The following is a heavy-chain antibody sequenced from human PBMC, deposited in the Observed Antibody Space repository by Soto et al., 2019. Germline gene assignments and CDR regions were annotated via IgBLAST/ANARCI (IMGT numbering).Heavy chain of an antibody. D-gene: IGHD4-17*01. CDR2: IIPILGIA. Sequence: QVQLVQSGAEVKKPGSSVKVSCKASGGTFSSYTISWVRQAPGQGLEWMGRIIPILGIASYAQKFQGRVTITADKATNTAYRELSSLGSEDTAVYYCARSDYGGRLDYWGQGTLVTVS. CDR3: ARSDYGGRLDY. J-gene: IGHJ4*02. CDR1: GGTFSSYT. V-gene: IGHV1-69*02.